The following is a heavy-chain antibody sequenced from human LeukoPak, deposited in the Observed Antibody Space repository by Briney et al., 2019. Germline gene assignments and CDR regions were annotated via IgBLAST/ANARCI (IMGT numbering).Heavy chain of an antibody. Sequence: SETLSLTCTVSGDSISTYYWSWIRQPPGKGLEWIGYIYNSGSTTYNPSLKSRVTISEDTSKNQFSLKLSSVTAADAAVYYCARYDQGVGPVRWFDPWGQGTLATVSS. J-gene: IGHJ5*02. CDR3: ARYDQGVGPVRWFDP. D-gene: IGHD3-10*01. CDR2: IYNSGST. CDR1: GDSISTYY. V-gene: IGHV4-59*01.